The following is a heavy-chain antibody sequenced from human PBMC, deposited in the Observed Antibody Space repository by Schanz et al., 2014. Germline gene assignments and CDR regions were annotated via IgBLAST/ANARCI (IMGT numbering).Heavy chain of an antibody. Sequence: EGQLLESGGGLIQPGGSLRLSCAASGFTFSSYAMSWVRQAPGKGLEWVSTISASGGSTYYADSVKGRFTISRDNSKNILYLQMSSLRAEDTAIYYCAKLSSSGRLAGYFDYWGQGALVTVSS. D-gene: IGHD6-19*01. V-gene: IGHV3-23*01. CDR1: GFTFSSYA. CDR3: AKLSSSGRLAGYFDY. CDR2: ISASGGST. J-gene: IGHJ4*02.